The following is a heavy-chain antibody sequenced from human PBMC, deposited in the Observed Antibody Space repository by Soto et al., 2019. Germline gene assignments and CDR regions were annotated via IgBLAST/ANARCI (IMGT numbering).Heavy chain of an antibody. D-gene: IGHD6-13*01. Sequence: GGSLRLSCAASGFTFSSYAMHWFRQAPGKGLEWVAVISSEGSKKNYADSVKGRFTISRDNSKNTLYLQMNSLRAEDTAVYYCARDGGAAAGDYYNYAMDVWGQGTTVTVSS. J-gene: IGHJ6*02. CDR2: ISSEGSKK. CDR3: ARDGGAAAGDYYNYAMDV. CDR1: GFTFSSYA. V-gene: IGHV3-30-3*01.